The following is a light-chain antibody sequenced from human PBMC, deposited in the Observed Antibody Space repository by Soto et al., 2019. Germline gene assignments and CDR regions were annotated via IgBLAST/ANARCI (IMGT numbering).Light chain of an antibody. CDR2: DVS. CDR1: SSDFGGYNY. V-gene: IGLV2-11*01. J-gene: IGLJ1*01. CDR3: CSYAGTFYV. Sequence: QSALTQPRSVSGSPGQSVTISRTGTSSDFGGYNYVSWYQHHPGKAPKLMIYDVSERPSGVPDRFSGSKSGNTASLTISGLQAEDEADYYCCSYAGTFYVFGTGTKGTVL.